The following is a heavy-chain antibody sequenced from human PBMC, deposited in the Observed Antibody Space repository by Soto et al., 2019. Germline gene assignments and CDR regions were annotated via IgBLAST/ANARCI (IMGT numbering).Heavy chain of an antibody. CDR3: APGYSYGLPAH. V-gene: IGHV1-69*13. CDR2: IIPIFGTA. Sequence: GASVKVSCKASGGTFSSYTISWVRQAPGQGLEWMGGIIPIFGTANYAQKFQGRVTITADESTSTAYMELSSLRSEDTAVYYCAPGYSYGLPAHWGQGTLVTVSS. J-gene: IGHJ4*02. D-gene: IGHD5-18*01. CDR1: GGTFSSYT.